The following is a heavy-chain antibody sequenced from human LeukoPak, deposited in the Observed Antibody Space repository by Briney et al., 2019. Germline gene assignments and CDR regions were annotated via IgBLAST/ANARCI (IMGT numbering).Heavy chain of an antibody. D-gene: IGHD2-2*01. CDR2: ISSSGSTI. CDR1: GFTFSSYG. CDR3: ATEGTHCSSSKCYYYFDY. V-gene: IGHV3-48*03. J-gene: IGHJ4*02. Sequence: QPGGSLRLSCAASGFTFSSYGMNWVRQAPGKGLEWVSYISSSGSTIYYADSVRARFTISRDNAKNSLYLQMNSLSAEDTAVYYCATEGTHCSSSKCYYYFDYWGQGTLVTVSS.